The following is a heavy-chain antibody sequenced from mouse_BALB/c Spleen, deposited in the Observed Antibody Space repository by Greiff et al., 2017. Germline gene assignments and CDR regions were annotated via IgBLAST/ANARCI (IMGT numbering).Heavy chain of an antibody. Sequence: EVQGVESGGGLVKPGGSLKLSCAASGFTFSSYAMSWVRQTPEKRLEWVASISSGGSTYYPDSVKGRFTISRDNARNILYLQMSSLRSEDTAMYYCARGQENYYGSGGPWFAYWGQGTLVTVSA. J-gene: IGHJ3*01. CDR2: ISSGGST. CDR3: ARGQENYYGSGGPWFAY. CDR1: GFTFSSYA. V-gene: IGHV5-6-5*01. D-gene: IGHD1-1*01.